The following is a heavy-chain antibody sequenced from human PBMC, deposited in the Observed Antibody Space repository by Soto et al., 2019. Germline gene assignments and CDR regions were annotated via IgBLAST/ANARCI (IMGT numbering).Heavy chain of an antibody. J-gene: IGHJ3*02. CDR3: ATMPPSGYQDAFDI. CDR2: IYYSGST. CDR1: GGSISSSSYY. V-gene: IGHV4-39*01. Sequence: QLQLQESGPGPVKPSETLSLTCTVSGGSISSSSYYWGWIRQPPGKGLEWIGSIYYSGSTYYNPSLKSRVTISVDTSKNQFSLKLSSVTAADTAVYYCATMPPSGYQDAFDIWGQGTMVTVSS. D-gene: IGHD3-22*01.